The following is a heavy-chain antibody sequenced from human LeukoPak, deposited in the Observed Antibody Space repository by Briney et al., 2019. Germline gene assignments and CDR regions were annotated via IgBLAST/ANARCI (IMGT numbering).Heavy chain of an antibody. D-gene: IGHD3-22*01. CDR2: LSDSGGRT. CDR1: GFTFSSYA. V-gene: IGHV3-23*01. J-gene: IGHJ3*01. Sequence: GGSLRLSCAASGFTFSSYAMRWVRQAPGKGLEWVSALSDSGGRTYYANSVKGRFTISRDNSINTLYLQMNSLRAEDTAVYYCARKLYYGSSGYYAFDVWGQGTMVTVSS. CDR3: ARKLYYGSSGYYAFDV.